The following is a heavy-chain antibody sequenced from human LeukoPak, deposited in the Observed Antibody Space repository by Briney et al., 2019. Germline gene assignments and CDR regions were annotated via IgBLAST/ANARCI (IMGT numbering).Heavy chain of an antibody. Sequence: GGSLKISCKVSGYTFANYWIGWARQMPGKGLEWVGIFYPGDSDTRYSPSFQGQVTISADKSISTAYLQWSSLKASDTAMYYCARVEGIVGATAAFDIWGQGTMVTVSS. CDR1: GYTFANYW. CDR3: ARVEGIVGATAAFDI. J-gene: IGHJ3*02. V-gene: IGHV5-51*01. D-gene: IGHD1-26*01. CDR2: FYPGDSDT.